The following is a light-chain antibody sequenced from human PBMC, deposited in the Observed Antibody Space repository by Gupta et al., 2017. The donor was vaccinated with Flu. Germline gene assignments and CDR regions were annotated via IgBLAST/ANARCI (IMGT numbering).Light chain of an antibody. CDR1: QVFLYSSNNRND. CDR2: WAS. J-gene: IGKJ4*01. Sequence: NCKSSQVFLYSSNNRNDLAWYQQKPGEPTKMLIYWASSRESGVTDRLSGSGSGTDFTLTISSLQAEDVAVYYCQQYSTTPLTFGGGTKVEIK. V-gene: IGKV4-1*01. CDR3: QQYSTTPLT.